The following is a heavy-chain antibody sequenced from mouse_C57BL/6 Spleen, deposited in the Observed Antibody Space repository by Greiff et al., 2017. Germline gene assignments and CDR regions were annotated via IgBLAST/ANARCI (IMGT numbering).Heavy chain of an antibody. D-gene: IGHD2-4*01. CDR3: SRIDDDDRFAY. Sequence: QVTLKVSGPGILQPSQTLSLTCSFSGFSLSTFGMGVGWIRQPSGKGLEWLAHIWWDEDKYYHPARKSRLTSSKDTSKNQVFLTIAEVDTEATATYYWSRIDDDDRFAYWGQGTLVTVSA. V-gene: IGHV8-8*01. J-gene: IGHJ3*01. CDR2: IWWDEDK. CDR1: GFSLSTFGMG.